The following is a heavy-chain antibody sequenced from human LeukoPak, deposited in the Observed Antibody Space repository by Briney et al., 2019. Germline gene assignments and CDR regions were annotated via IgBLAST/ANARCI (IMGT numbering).Heavy chain of an antibody. D-gene: IGHD1-26*01. CDR2: INPNSGGT. J-gene: IGHJ4*02. CDR3: ARDVGRLVIVGATGHFDY. V-gene: IGHV1-2*02. Sequence: GASVKVSCKASGYTFPAYYMHWVRQAPGQGLEWMGWINPNSGGTNYAQKFQGRVTMTRDTSISTTYMELSRLRSDDTAVYYCARDVGRLVIVGATGHFDYWGQGTLVTASS. CDR1: GYTFPAYY.